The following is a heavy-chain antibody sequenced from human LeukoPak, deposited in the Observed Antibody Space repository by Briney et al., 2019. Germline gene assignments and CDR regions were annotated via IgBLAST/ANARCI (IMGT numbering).Heavy chain of an antibody. V-gene: IGHV4-34*01. CDR1: GGSFSGYY. CDR3: ARDRGVTTPFDY. D-gene: IGHD1-1*01. CDR2: INHSGST. Sequence: PSETLSLTCAVYGGSFSGYYWSWIRQPPGKGLEWIGEINHSGSTYYNPSLKSRVTISVDTSKNQFSLKLSSVTAADTAVYYCARDRGVTTPFDYWGQGTLVTVSS. J-gene: IGHJ4*02.